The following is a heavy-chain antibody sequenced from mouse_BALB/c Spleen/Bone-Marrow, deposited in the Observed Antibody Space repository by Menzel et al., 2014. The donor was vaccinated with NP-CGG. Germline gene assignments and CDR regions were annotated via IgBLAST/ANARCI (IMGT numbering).Heavy chain of an antibody. CDR3: ASPPDY. J-gene: IGHJ2*01. V-gene: IGHV1-12*01. CDR1: GYTFTSYN. Sequence: LQQSGAELVKPGASVKMSCKASGYTFTSYNMHWVKLTPGQGLEWIGAIYPGNGDTSYNQKFKGKATLTADKSSSTAYMQLSSLTSEDSAVYYCASPPDYWGQGTTLTVSS. CDR2: IYPGNGDT.